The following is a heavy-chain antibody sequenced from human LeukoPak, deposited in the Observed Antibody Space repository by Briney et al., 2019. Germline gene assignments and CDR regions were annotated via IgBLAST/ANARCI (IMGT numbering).Heavy chain of an antibody. CDR2: IYYSGST. Sequence: PSETLSHTCTVSGGSISSYYWSWIRQPPGKGLEWIGYIYYSGSTNYNPSLKSRVTISVDTSKNQFSLKLSSVTAADTAVYYCARGPLRNYYGSGSYYAGRGSYFDYWGQGTLVTVSS. J-gene: IGHJ4*02. CDR3: ARGPLRNYYGSGSYYAGRGSYFDY. CDR1: GGSISSYY. D-gene: IGHD3-10*01. V-gene: IGHV4-59*01.